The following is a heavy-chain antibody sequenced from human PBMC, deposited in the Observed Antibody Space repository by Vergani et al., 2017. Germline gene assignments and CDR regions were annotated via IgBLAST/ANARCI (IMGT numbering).Heavy chain of an antibody. J-gene: IGHJ4*02. CDR3: AKIPQITGTTLVVDY. V-gene: IGHV3-30*18. CDR1: GFTFSSYG. Sequence: QVQLVESGGGVVQPGRSLRLSCAASGFTFSSYGMHWVRQAPGKGLEWVAVISYDGSNKYYADSVKGRFTSSRDNSKNTLYLQMNSLRAEDTAVYYCAKIPQITGTTLVVDYWGQGTLVTVSS. D-gene: IGHD1-20*01. CDR2: ISYDGSNK.